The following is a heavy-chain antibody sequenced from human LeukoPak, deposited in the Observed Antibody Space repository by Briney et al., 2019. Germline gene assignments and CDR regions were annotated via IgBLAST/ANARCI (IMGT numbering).Heavy chain of an antibody. D-gene: IGHD2-2*01. V-gene: IGHV1-8*01. J-gene: IGHJ4*02. CDR1: GYTFTSYD. Sequence: ASVKVSCKASGYTFTSYDINRVRQAAGQGLEWMGWMNPNSGNTGYAQKFQSRVTMTRNTSISTAYMELSSLRSEDTAVYYCARRYCSSTSCHYFDYWGQGALVTVSS. CDR2: MNPNSGNT. CDR3: ARRYCSSTSCHYFDY.